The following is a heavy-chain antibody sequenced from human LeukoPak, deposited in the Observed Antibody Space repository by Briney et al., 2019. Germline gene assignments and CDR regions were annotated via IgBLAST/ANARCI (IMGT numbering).Heavy chain of an antibody. CDR1: GGSISSGDYY. V-gene: IGHV4-30-4*08. J-gene: IGHJ4*02. D-gene: IGHD3-22*01. Sequence: SETLSLTCTVSGGSISSGDYYWSWIRQPPGKGLEWIGYIYYSGSTYYNPSLKSRVTISVDTSKNQFSLKLGSVTAADTAVYYCARSVGRGVYYDSSGYLDYWGQGTLVTVSS. CDR3: ARSVGRGVYYDSSGYLDY. CDR2: IYYSGST.